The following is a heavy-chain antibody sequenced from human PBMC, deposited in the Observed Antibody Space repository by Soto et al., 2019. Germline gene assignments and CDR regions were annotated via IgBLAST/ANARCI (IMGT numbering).Heavy chain of an antibody. CDR2: IYHSGST. Sequence: SETLSLTCAVSGGSISSGGYSWSWIRQPPGKGLEWIGYIYHSGSTYYNPSLKSRVTISVDRSKNQFSLKLSSVTAADTAVYYCARGRPGGYRSGGSCPQGRGWFDPWGQGTLVTVSS. J-gene: IGHJ5*02. CDR3: ARGRPGGYRSGGSCPQGRGWFDP. V-gene: IGHV4-30-2*01. D-gene: IGHD2-15*01. CDR1: GGSISSGGYS.